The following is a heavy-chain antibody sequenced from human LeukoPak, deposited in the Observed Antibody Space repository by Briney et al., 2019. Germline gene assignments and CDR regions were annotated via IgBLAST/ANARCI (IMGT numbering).Heavy chain of an antibody. CDR1: GGSFSGYY. Sequence: PSETLSLTCAVYGGSFSGYYWGWIRQPPGKGLEWVANIKQDGSEKYYVDSVKGRFTISRDNAKNSLYLQMNSLRAEDTAVYYCARDQLSPLVRGVITFFDYWGQGTLVTVSS. J-gene: IGHJ4*02. CDR2: IKQDGSEK. V-gene: IGHV3-7*01. D-gene: IGHD3-10*01. CDR3: ARDQLSPLVRGVITFFDY.